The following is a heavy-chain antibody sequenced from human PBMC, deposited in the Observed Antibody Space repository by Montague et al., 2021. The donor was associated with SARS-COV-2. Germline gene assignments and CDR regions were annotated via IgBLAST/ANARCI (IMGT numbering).Heavy chain of an antibody. CDR1: DDSSSSGIYY. D-gene: IGHD6-13*01. CDR2: ISYSGST. Sequence: SETLSLTCTVSDDSSSSGIYYWGWIRQPPGKGLEWIGTISYSGSTYHNPSLHSRVAISVDTSKKRFSLRLTSVTAADTAVYFCARDHYHSSWFKYWGPGTLITVSS. J-gene: IGHJ4*02. CDR3: ARDHYHSSWFKY. V-gene: IGHV4-39*07.